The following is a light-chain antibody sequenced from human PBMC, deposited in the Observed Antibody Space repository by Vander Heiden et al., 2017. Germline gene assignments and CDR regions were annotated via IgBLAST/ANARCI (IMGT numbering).Light chain of an antibody. J-gene: IGLJ2*01. V-gene: IGLV2-14*03. CDR1: SSGVGGYNY. Sequence: HSALTHPPSVPGPPGQSPTIPCTGTSSGVGGYNYVSWYQQHPGKDPKLMIYDVSSRPSGVSNRFSGSKSGNTASLTISGLQAEDEADYYCSSYTSSSTPVVFGGGTKLTVL. CDR3: SSYTSSSTPVV. CDR2: DVS.